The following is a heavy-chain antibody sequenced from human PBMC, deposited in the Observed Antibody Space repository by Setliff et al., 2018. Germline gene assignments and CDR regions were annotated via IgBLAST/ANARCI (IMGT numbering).Heavy chain of an antibody. CDR1: GFTVNGYA. V-gene: IGHV3-30-3*01. J-gene: IGHJ6*02. D-gene: IGHD3-22*01. Sequence: GGSLRLSCAASGFTVNGYAMNWVRQVPGKGLEWVAVISSDGNIKFHAESVKGRFTISRDNSKNTQYLQMHSLRVEDTAVYYCAREYYASSGFSYGMDVWGQGTTVTVSS. CDR3: AREYYASSGFSYGMDV. CDR2: ISSDGNIK.